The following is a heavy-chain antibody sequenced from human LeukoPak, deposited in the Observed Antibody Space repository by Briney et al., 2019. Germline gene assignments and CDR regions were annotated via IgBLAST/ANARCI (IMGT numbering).Heavy chain of an antibody. V-gene: IGHV3-21*01. J-gene: IGHJ4*02. CDR1: GFTFSSYS. D-gene: IGHD3-3*01. Sequence: GGSLRLSCAASGFTFSSYSMNWVRQAPGKGLEWVSSISSSSSYIYYADSVKGRFTISRDNAKNSLYLQMNSLRAEDTAVYYCARVISDYDFWSGVYPFDYWGQGTLVTVSS. CDR2: ISSSSSYI. CDR3: ARVISDYDFWSGVYPFDY.